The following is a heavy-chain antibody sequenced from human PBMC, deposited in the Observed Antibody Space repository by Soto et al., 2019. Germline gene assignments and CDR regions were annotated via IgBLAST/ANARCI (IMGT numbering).Heavy chain of an antibody. V-gene: IGHV3-23*01. CDR2: ISDTGGST. CDR1: GFTFSSYA. D-gene: IGHD1-26*01. Sequence: GGSLRLSCAASGFTFSSYAMNWVRQAPGKGLEWVSGISDTGGSTYYADSVKGRFTISRDNSKSTLYVQMNSLRAEDTAVYYCAKTAGGSLPPKRPIDYWGQGALVTVSS. J-gene: IGHJ4*02. CDR3: AKTAGGSLPPKRPIDY.